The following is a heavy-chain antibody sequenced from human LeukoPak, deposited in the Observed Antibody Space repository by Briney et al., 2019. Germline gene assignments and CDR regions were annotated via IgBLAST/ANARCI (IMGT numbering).Heavy chain of an antibody. CDR3: AKDLFVIGVAARPEY. V-gene: IGHV3-33*06. J-gene: IGHJ4*02. CDR1: GFAFSTQG. D-gene: IGHD3-16*02. CDR2: IWHDGNNK. Sequence: GRSLRLSCATSGFAFSTQGMHWVRQAPGKGLEWVAAIWHDGNNKYYVDSVKGRFTISRDNSKNTVYLQMNSLRVEDTAVYYCAKDLFVIGVAARPEYWGQGTLVTVSS.